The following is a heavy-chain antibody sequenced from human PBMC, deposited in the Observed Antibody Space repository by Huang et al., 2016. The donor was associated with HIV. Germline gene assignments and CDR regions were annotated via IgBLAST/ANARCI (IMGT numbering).Heavy chain of an antibody. Sequence: QVQLQESGPGLVKPSQTLSLTCTVSGGSISSGGYYWSWIRQPPGKGREWIGYIYSSGSTYYNPSLKSRVTISVDTSKNQFSLKLSSVTAADTAVYYCARSSMGATTGFDYWGQGTLVTVSS. D-gene: IGHD5-12*01. CDR1: GGSISSGGYY. CDR2: IYSSGST. V-gene: IGHV4-30-4*08. J-gene: IGHJ4*02. CDR3: ARSSMGATTGFDY.